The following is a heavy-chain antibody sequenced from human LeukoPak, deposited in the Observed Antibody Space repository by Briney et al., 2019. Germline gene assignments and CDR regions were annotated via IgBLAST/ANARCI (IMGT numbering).Heavy chain of an antibody. D-gene: IGHD4-17*01. CDR2: ISSSSSYI. Sequence: AGGSLRLSCAASGFTFSSYAMNWVRQAPGKGLEWVSSISSSSSYIYYADSVKGRFTISRDNAKNSLYLQMNSLRAEDTAVYYCARVPYGDYVIPLVDWGQGTLVTVSS. V-gene: IGHV3-21*01. J-gene: IGHJ4*02. CDR1: GFTFSSYA. CDR3: ARVPYGDYVIPLVD.